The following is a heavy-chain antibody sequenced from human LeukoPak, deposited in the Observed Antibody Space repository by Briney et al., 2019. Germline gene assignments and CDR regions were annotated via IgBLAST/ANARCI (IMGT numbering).Heavy chain of an antibody. V-gene: IGHV1-18*01. CDR1: GYTFTSYG. Sequence: ASVKVSCKASGYTFTSYGISWVRQAPGQGLEWMGWISAYNGDTNYAQKLQGRVTMTTDTSTSTAYMELRSLRSDDTAVYYCARGGPAPHRITLVVVASSTDAFDIWGQGTMVTVSS. CDR3: ARGGPAPHRITLVVVASSTDAFDI. CDR2: ISAYNGDT. J-gene: IGHJ3*02. D-gene: IGHD3-22*01.